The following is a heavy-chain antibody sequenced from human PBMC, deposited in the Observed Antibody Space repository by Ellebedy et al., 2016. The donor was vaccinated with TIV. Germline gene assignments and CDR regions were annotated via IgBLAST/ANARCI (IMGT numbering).Heavy chain of an antibody. J-gene: IGHJ4*02. CDR1: GFTFSTSW. D-gene: IGHD1-1*01. V-gene: IGHV3-7*01. CDR3: TKDGSGTMNF. Sequence: PGGSLRLSCAVSGFTFSTSWMSRVRQAPGQGLEWVANMNGDGNERYYVDSVEGRFTIARDNTRHSLYLQMNSLRADDKAVYYCTKDGSGTMNFWGQGTLVTVSS. CDR2: MNGDGNER.